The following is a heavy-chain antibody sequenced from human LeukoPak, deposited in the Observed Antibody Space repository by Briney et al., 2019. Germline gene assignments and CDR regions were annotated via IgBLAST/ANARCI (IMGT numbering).Heavy chain of an antibody. Sequence: GGSLRLSCAGSGFPFSSYGMAWVRQAPGKGLEWVSSVSGSGTSTYYADSVRGRFTISRDNDKNTLDLQMNSLRAEGTALYYCARDRSLYYYDGSGYYGYWGQGILVTVSS. CDR1: GFPFSSYG. CDR3: ARDRSLYYYDGSGYYGY. D-gene: IGHD3-22*01. CDR2: VSGSGTST. V-gene: IGHV3-23*01. J-gene: IGHJ4*02.